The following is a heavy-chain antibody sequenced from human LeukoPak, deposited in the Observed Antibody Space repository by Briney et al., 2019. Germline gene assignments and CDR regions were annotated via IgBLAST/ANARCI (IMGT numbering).Heavy chain of an antibody. J-gene: IGHJ4*02. CDR2: IIGSGGST. D-gene: IGHD4-11*01. CDR3: ASREVTTGGLDFDY. CDR1: GFTFSSYA. Sequence: GGSLRLSCAASGFTFSSYAMSWVPRAPGRGLEWGSAIIGSGGSTYYADSVKGRFTISRDNSKNTLYLQMNSLRAEDTAVYYCASREVTTGGLDFDYWGQGTLVTVSS. V-gene: IGHV3-23*01.